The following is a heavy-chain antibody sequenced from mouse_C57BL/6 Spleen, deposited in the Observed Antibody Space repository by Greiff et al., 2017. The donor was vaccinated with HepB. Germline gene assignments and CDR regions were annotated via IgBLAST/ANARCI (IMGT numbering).Heavy chain of an antibody. D-gene: IGHD1-1*01. V-gene: IGHV1-82*01. CDR1: GYAFSSSW. CDR3: ARDYGSSHGYFDV. Sequence: VQLQQSGPELVKPGASVKISCKASGYAFSSSWMNWVKQRPGKGLEWIGRIYPGDGDTNYNGKFKGKATLTADKSSSTAYMQLSSLTSEDSAVYVCARDYGSSHGYFDVWGTGTTVTVSS. J-gene: IGHJ1*03. CDR2: IYPGDGDT.